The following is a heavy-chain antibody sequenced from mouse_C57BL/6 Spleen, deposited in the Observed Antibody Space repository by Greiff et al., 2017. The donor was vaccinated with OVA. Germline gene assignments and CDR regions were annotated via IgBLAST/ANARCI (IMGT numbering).Heavy chain of an antibody. CDR2: INPNNGGT. D-gene: IGHD2-2*01. CDR1: GYTFTDYN. J-gene: IGHJ1*03. Sequence: DVQLQESGPELVKPGASVKMSCKASGYTFTDYNMHWVKQSHGKSLEWIGYINPNNGGTSYNQKFKGKATLTVNKSSSTAYMELRSLTSEDSAVYYCAKGGYPWYFDVWGTGTTVTVSS. V-gene: IGHV1-22*01. CDR3: AKGGYPWYFDV.